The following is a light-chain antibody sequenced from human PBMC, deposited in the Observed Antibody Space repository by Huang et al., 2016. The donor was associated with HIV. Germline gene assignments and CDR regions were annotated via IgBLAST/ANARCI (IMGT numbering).Light chain of an antibody. CDR1: QSLLYNSNNKNY. Sequence: DIVMTQSPDSLAVSLGERATINCKSSQSLLYNSNNKNYLAWYQQKPGQPPNLLIYWASSRKSGVPYRFSGSGSETEFTLTISSLQAEDVAVYYCQQHYSSPPTFGQGTKLEIK. J-gene: IGKJ2*01. CDR3: QQHYSSPPT. CDR2: WAS. V-gene: IGKV4-1*01.